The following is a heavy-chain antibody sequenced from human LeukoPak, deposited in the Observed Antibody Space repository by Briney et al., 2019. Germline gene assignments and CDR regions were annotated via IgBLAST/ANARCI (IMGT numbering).Heavy chain of an antibody. CDR1: GGSISSYY. J-gene: IGHJ3*02. D-gene: IGHD3-10*01. CDR3: ARDFRGGQARPTGGFAFDI. CDR2: IYTSGST. V-gene: IGHV4-4*07. Sequence: PSETLSLTCTVSGGSISSYYWSWIRQPAGKGLEWIGRIYTSGSTNYNPSLKSRVTMSVDTSKNQFSLKLSSVTAADTAVYYCARDFRGGQARPTGGFAFDIWGQGTMVTVSS.